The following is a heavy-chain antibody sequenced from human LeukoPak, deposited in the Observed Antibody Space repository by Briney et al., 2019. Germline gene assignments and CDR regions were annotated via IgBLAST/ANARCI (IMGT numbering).Heavy chain of an antibody. V-gene: IGHV1-69*13. D-gene: IGHD5-24*01. CDR2: IIPLSHTT. Sequence: GASVNVSCKASGDTFSSYLINWVRQAPGQGLEWMGGIIPLSHTTSYAQKFQGRVTITADESTSTASMELSRLRSDDTAVYYCARDTLEMATIDYYGMDVWGQGTTVTVSS. CDR3: ARDTLEMATIDYYGMDV. CDR1: GDTFSSYL. J-gene: IGHJ6*02.